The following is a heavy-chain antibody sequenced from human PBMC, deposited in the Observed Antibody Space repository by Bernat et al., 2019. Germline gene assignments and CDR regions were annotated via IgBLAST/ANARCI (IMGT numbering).Heavy chain of an antibody. D-gene: IGHD3-22*01. Sequence: QVQLQESGPGLVKPSGTLSLTCAVSGGSISSCNWWSWVRQPPGKGLEWIGEIHHSGSTYYNPSLKSRVIITVETSKNQFSLKVTSVTAADTAVYYCATPWRATYYYGSSGYHGWDAFDSWGQGTTVTVSS. CDR2: IHHSGST. J-gene: IGHJ3*02. CDR3: ATPWRATYYYGSSGYHGWDAFDS. V-gene: IGHV4-4*02. CDR1: GGSISSCNW.